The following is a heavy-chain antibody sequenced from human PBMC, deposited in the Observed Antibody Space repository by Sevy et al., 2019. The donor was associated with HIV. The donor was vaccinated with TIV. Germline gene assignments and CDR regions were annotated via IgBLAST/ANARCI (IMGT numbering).Heavy chain of an antibody. D-gene: IGHD2-2*01. Sequence: GGSLRLSCAASGFTFTNYAMSWVRQAPGKGLEWVSGASVLSGRTYSADSVKGRFTIYRYNSTDTLYLHRISLRAEDTAFYYSSKEQGQLLQYCFDNWGQGTLVTVSS. CDR1: GFTFTNYA. CDR3: SKEQGQLLQYCFDN. J-gene: IGHJ4*01. V-gene: IGHV3-23*01. CDR2: ASVLSGRT.